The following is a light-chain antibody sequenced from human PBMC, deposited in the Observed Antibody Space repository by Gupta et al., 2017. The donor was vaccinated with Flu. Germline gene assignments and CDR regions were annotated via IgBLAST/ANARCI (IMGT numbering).Light chain of an antibody. J-gene: IGLJ3*02. Sequence: QSALTQPASVSGSPGQSITISCTGTSNDVGSYNLVSLYQQHPGKVLNLMIYENKKGPAGGSKRFSASKSGNTAALTISGLQADDEVDYYCCSYATASWVFGGGTKVTVL. CDR1: SNDVGSYNL. CDR3: CSYATASWV. CDR2: ENK. V-gene: IGLV2-23*01.